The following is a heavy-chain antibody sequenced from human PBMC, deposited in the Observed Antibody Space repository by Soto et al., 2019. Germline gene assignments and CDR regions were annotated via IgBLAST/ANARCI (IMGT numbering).Heavy chain of an antibody. CDR1: GGTFSSYA. Sequence: SVKVSCKASGGTFSSYAISWVRQAPGQGLEWMGGIIPIFGTANYAQKFQGRVTITADKSTSTAYMELSSLRSEDTAVYYCARGGTTPSYYYYGMDVWGQGTTVTVSS. V-gene: IGHV1-69*06. J-gene: IGHJ6*02. CDR2: IIPIFGTA. D-gene: IGHD2-2*01. CDR3: ARGGTTPSYYYYGMDV.